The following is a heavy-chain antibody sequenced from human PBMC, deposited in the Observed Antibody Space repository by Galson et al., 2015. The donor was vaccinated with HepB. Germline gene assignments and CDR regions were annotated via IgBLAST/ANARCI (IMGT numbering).Heavy chain of an antibody. CDR2: VDKYGIDK. Sequence: LRLSCAASGFTFSNYWMIWVRQAPGKGLEWLANVDKYGIDKYYVDSVKDRFTISRDNAKNSIYLQMDSLRGEDTAVYYCAALDTAKPQASGFWGRGTRVSVSS. D-gene: IGHD5-18*01. V-gene: IGHV3-7*03. CDR3: AALDTAKPQASGF. CDR1: GFTFSNYW. J-gene: IGHJ4*02.